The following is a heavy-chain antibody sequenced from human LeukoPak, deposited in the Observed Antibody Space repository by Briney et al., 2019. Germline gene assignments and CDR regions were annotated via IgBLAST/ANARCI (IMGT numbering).Heavy chain of an antibody. V-gene: IGHV3-23*01. CDR3: AKDSWSRNGIYDAFDI. CDR2: VGGDDTN. Sequence: GGSLRLSCVASGFIFSEYAMNWVRQAPGKGLEWVSVVGGDDTNYYIDSAKGRFTISRDNSKNTLSLQMNNLRPEDTAVYYCAKDSWSRNGIYDAFDIRGQGTMVTVSS. J-gene: IGHJ3*02. CDR1: GFIFSEYA. D-gene: IGHD2-8*01.